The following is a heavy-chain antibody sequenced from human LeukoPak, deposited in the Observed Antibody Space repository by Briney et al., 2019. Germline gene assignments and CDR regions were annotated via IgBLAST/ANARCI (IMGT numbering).Heavy chain of an antibody. Sequence: GASVKVSCKASGGTFSSYATSWVRQAPGQGLEWMGGIIPIFGTANYAQKFQGRVTITADESTSTAYMELSSLRSEDTAVYYCASLPRFMVRGVIIPDYWGQGTLVTVSS. D-gene: IGHD3-10*01. CDR2: IIPIFGTA. J-gene: IGHJ4*02. CDR3: ASLPRFMVRGVIIPDY. CDR1: GGTFSSYA. V-gene: IGHV1-69*13.